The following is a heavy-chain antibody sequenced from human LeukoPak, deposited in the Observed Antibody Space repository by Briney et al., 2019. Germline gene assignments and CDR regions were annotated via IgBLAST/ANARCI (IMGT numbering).Heavy chain of an antibody. D-gene: IGHD5-18*01. J-gene: IGHJ4*02. Sequence: GGSLRLSCAASGYTFSNAWMSWVRQAPGKGLEWVGRIKSKTDGGTTDYAAPVKGRFTISRDDSKNTLYLQMNSLKTEDTAVYYCTTVGGPLSWIHADYWGQGTLVTVSS. CDR1: GYTFSNAW. V-gene: IGHV3-15*01. CDR2: IKSKTDGGTT. CDR3: TTVGGPLSWIHADY.